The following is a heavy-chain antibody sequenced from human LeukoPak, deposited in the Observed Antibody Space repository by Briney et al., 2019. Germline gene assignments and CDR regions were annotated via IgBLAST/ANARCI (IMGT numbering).Heavy chain of an antibody. V-gene: IGHV3-23*01. D-gene: IGHD5-18*01. Sequence: GGSLRLSCAASGFTFSSYAMSWVRQAPGKGLEWVSAISGSGGSTYYADSVKGRFTISRDNPKNTLYLQMNSLRAEDTAVYYCAKESRRAMVTSWFDYWGQGTLVTVSS. J-gene: IGHJ4*02. CDR3: AKESRRAMVTSWFDY. CDR2: ISGSGGST. CDR1: GFTFSSYA.